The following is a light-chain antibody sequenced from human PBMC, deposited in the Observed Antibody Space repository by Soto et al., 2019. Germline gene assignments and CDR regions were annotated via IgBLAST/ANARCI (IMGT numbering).Light chain of an antibody. V-gene: IGLV6-57*02. CDR3: QSYDSSLSGRV. CDR2: EHT. Sequence: NFMLAQPHSVSESPGKTVTISCTGSSGSVASNYVQRCQQRPGSAPTTVIFEHTQRPSGVLDRFSGSIDISSNSASLTVSGLKTEDEADYYCQSYDSSLSGRVFGGGTKLTVL. CDR1: SGSVASNY. J-gene: IGLJ3*02.